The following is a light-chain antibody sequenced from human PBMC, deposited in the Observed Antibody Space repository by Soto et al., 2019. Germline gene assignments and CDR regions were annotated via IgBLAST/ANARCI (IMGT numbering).Light chain of an antibody. Sequence: QSALTQPASVSGSPGQSITIFCGGTSSDVGAYKFVSWYRHHPGKAPQVMIYEVSNRPSGVSNRFSGSKSGNTASLTISGLQPEDEGDYYCSSYTSTSTPWVFGGGTKLTVL. CDR1: SSDVGAYKF. V-gene: IGLV2-14*01. CDR3: SSYTSTSTPWV. CDR2: EVS. J-gene: IGLJ3*02.